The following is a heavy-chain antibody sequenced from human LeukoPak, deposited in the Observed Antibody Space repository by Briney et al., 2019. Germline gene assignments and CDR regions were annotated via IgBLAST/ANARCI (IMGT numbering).Heavy chain of an antibody. Sequence: GGSLRLSCAASGFTFSSYGMHWVRQAPGKGLEWVAVIWYDGSNKYYADSVKGRFTISRDNSKNTLYLQMNSLRAEDTAVYYCARDPAHIVVVPAARDAFDIWGQGTMVTVSS. CDR1: GFTFSSYG. V-gene: IGHV3-33*01. CDR2: IWYDGSNK. CDR3: ARDPAHIVVVPAARDAFDI. J-gene: IGHJ3*02. D-gene: IGHD2-2*01.